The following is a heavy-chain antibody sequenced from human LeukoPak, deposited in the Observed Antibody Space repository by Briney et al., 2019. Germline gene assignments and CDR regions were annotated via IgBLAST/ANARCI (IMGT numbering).Heavy chain of an antibody. J-gene: IGHJ4*02. D-gene: IGHD3-22*01. CDR1: GFTFSSYG. V-gene: IGHV3-23*01. CDR2: ISGSGGST. Sequence: GGSLRLSCAASGFTFSSYGMSWVRQAPGKGLEWVSAISGSGGSTYYADSVKGRFTISRDNSKNTLYLQMNSLRAEDTAVYYCAKVSGYYYDSSAYLDYWGQGTLVTVSS. CDR3: AKVSGYYYDSSAYLDY.